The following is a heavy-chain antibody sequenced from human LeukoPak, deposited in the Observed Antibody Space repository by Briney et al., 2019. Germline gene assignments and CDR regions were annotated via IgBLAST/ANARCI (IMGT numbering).Heavy chain of an antibody. D-gene: IGHD1-26*01. CDR3: ASGGIYYGAAFDF. Sequence: QSGRSLRLSCAASGFTFDDYGMSWVRQAPGKCLDWVSGINWNGGSTGYADSVKGRFTISRDNAKNSLYLQMNSLRAEDTALYYCASGGIYYGAAFDFWGQGTLVTVSS. CDR2: INWNGGST. J-gene: IGHJ4*02. CDR1: GFTFDDYG. V-gene: IGHV3-20*04.